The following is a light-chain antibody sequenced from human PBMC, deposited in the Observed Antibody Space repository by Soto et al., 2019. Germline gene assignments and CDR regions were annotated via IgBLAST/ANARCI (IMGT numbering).Light chain of an antibody. CDR3: QQYDNYSWT. V-gene: IGKV1-5*01. CDR1: QSVRSW. Sequence: DIQMTQSPATLSASLGDRVTITCRASQSVRSWLAWYQQKPGTAPKLLIFDASRLESGVPSRFSGSASGTEFTLTISSLKPDDFATYYCQQYDNYSWTFGQGTKVDIK. CDR2: DAS. J-gene: IGKJ1*01.